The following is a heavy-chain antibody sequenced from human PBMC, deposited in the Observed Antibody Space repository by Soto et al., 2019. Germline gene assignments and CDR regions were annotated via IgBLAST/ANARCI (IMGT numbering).Heavy chain of an antibody. CDR2: ISSSSRYI. Sequence: GWSLILSCAASGFTFSSYSMNLCRHSPGKALECVSSISSSSRYIYDADSLNVRFTISRDNAKNSLYLQMNSMRAEETAVYHCARASVVVPDDTRINTFDTWGQGTLVTVS. CDR1: GFTFSSYS. V-gene: IGHV3-21*01. CDR3: ARASVVVPDDTRINTFDT. J-gene: IGHJ5*02. D-gene: IGHD2-2*01.